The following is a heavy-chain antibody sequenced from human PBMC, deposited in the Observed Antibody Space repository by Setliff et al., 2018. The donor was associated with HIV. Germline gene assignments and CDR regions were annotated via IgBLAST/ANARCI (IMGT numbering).Heavy chain of an antibody. CDR3: ARVLRGGHCGGGADV. D-gene: IGHD2-21*02. V-gene: IGHV7-4-1*02. CDR1: GYTFTTYA. J-gene: IGHJ6*04. Sequence: ASVKVSCKASGYTFTTYAMNWVRQAPGQGLEWMGWINTNTGNPTSAQGFTGRFVFSVDTSVSTAYLQISSLKAEDTAVYYCARVLRGGHCGGGADVWGKGTTVTVSS. CDR2: INTNTGNP.